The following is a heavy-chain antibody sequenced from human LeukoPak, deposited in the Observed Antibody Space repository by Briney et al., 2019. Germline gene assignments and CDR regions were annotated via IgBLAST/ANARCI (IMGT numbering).Heavy chain of an antibody. CDR3: ARDRDRYFDY. CDR2: IKEDGTEK. V-gene: IGHV3-7*01. D-gene: IGHD2-15*01. CDR1: GFTFSTYW. J-gene: IGHJ4*02. Sequence: GGSLRPSCAASGFTFSTYWITWVRQAPGKGLEWVANIKEDGTEKYYVDSVKGRFTISRDNAKNSLYLQMNSLRAEDTAVYYCARDRDRYFDYWGQGTLVTVSS.